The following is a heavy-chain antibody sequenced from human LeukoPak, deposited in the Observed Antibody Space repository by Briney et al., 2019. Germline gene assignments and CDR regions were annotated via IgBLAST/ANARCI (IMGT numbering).Heavy chain of an antibody. CDR2: INGSGDKT. V-gene: IGHV3-23*01. Sequence: GGSLRLSCAASGFTLSNYAMNWVRQAPGKGLEWVSSINGSGDKTYYADSVKGRFTISRDNSKNTLYLQMNSLRAEDTAVYYCAKPARADYADYWGQGTLVTVSS. CDR1: GFTLSNYA. CDR3: AKPARADYADY. J-gene: IGHJ4*02.